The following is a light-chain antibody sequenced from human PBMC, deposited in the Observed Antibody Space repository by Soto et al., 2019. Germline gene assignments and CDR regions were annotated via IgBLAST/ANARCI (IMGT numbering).Light chain of an antibody. J-gene: IGKJ1*01. V-gene: IGKV1-39*01. CDR1: QSIANY. CDR3: QQSYSTSWT. Sequence: DIQMTQSPSSLSASLGDRVTITCRASQSIANYLNWFQQKPGKAPELLIYGASSLQSGVTSRFGGSGSGTDFTLTISSLHPEDFATYYCQQSYSTSWTFGQGTKVEIK. CDR2: GAS.